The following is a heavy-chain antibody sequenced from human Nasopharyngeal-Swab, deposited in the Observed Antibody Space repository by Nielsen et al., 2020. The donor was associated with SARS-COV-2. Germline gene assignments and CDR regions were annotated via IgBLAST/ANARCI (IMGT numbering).Heavy chain of an antibody. CDR2: IYYSGST. Sequence: RQAPGKGLEWIGSIYYSGSTYYNPSLKSRVTISEDTSKNQFSLKLSSVTAADTAVYYCASPGVGATTFDYWGQGTLVTVSS. V-gene: IGHV4-39*01. CDR3: ASPGVGATTFDY. D-gene: IGHD1-26*01. J-gene: IGHJ4*02.